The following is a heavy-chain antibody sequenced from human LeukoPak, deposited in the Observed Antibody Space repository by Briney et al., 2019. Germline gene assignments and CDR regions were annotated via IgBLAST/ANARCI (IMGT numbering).Heavy chain of an antibody. V-gene: IGHV3-23*01. CDR1: GFTFSAYA. CDR2: ISDSGGST. J-gene: IGHJ4*02. D-gene: IGHD6-13*01. Sequence: PGGSLRLSCVVSGFTFSAYAMSWVRQAPGKGLEWVSGISDSGGSTYYADSVKGRFTISRDNSKNTLYLQMNSLRAEDTAVYYCAKPLRGMEDFDYWGQGTLVTVSS. CDR3: AKPLRGMEDFDY.